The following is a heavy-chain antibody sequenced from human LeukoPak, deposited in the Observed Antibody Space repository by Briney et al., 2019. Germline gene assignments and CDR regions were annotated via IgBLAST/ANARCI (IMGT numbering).Heavy chain of an antibody. D-gene: IGHD3-9*01. Sequence: PSETLSLTCTVSGGSISSYYWSWVRQPPGKGLEWIGYIYYSGSTNYNPSLKSRVTISVDTSKNQFSLKLSSVTAADTAVYYCARGFNQVVTGFLFDYWGRGTLVTVSS. CDR1: GGSISSYY. V-gene: IGHV4-59*08. J-gene: IGHJ4*01. CDR3: ARGFNQVVTGFLFDY. CDR2: IYYSGST.